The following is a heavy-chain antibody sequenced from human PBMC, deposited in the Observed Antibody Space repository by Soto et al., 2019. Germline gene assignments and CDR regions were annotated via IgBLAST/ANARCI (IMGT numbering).Heavy chain of an antibody. CDR1: GFTFSHAW. V-gene: IGHV3-15*01. D-gene: IGHD4-4*01. CDR3: CVIKRRDQYSTSGYWFDP. Sequence: PGGSLRLSCAASGFTFSHAWMSWVRQAPGKGLEWVGRIKSKADGETKDYGAPVRGRFTISRDDSQDILYLHMNSLGIEDTAVYYCCVIKRRDQYSTSGYWFDPWGPGTLVTVPS. CDR2: IKSKADGETK. J-gene: IGHJ5*02.